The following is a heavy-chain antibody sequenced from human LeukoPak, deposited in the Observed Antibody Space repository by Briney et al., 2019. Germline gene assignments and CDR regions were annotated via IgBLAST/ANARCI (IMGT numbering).Heavy chain of an antibody. CDR3: ARDNGNKYYFDY. D-gene: IGHD2-8*01. CDR1: GFMFSDYF. V-gene: IGHV3-11*05. Sequence: PGGSLRLSCAASGFMFSDYFMSWIRQAPGKELEWISYISSNSKYTKYADSVKGRFTISRDNPKKSLYLQMNSPRAEDTAVYYCARDNGNKYYFDYWGQGTLVTVSS. J-gene: IGHJ4*02. CDR2: ISSNSKYT.